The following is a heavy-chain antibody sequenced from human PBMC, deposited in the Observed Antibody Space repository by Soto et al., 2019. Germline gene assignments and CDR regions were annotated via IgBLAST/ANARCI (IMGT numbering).Heavy chain of an antibody. CDR2: IYYSGST. J-gene: IGHJ4*02. D-gene: IGHD1-7*01. CDR3: ARISLGTTSLDY. Sequence: PSETLSLTCTVSGGSISNYYWSWFRQTPGKGLEWIGSIYYSGSTYYNPSLKSRVTISVDTSKNQVALTLTTMDPADTATYYCARISLGTTSLDYWGQGTQVTVSS. CDR1: GGSISNYY. V-gene: IGHV4-59*04.